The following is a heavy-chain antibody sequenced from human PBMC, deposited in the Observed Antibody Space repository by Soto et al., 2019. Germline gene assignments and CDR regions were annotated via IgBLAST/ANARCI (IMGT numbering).Heavy chain of an antibody. Sequence: PGGSLRLSCAASGFTFSSYGMHWVRQAPGKGLEWVAVIWYDGSNKYYADSVKGRFTISRDNSKNTLYLQMNSLRAEDTAVYYCARVPYCSGGSCYSVGMDVWGQGTTVTVSS. CDR1: GFTFSSYG. V-gene: IGHV3-33*01. J-gene: IGHJ6*02. D-gene: IGHD2-15*01. CDR2: IWYDGSNK. CDR3: ARVPYCSGGSCYSVGMDV.